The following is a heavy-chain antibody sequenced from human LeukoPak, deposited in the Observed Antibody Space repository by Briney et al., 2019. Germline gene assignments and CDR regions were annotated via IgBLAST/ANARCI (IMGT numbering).Heavy chain of an antibody. J-gene: IGHJ5*02. CDR1: GFTFSDYW. Sequence: GGSLRLYCAASGFTFSDYWMSWVRQAPGKGLEWVANIKKDGSERHYADSMKGRFTISRDNAKNSLYLQMNSLRADDTAVYYCARGPYFYTGPNWFDPWGQGTLVTVSS. CDR2: IKKDGSER. CDR3: ARGPYFYTGPNWFDP. V-gene: IGHV3-7*01. D-gene: IGHD2/OR15-2a*01.